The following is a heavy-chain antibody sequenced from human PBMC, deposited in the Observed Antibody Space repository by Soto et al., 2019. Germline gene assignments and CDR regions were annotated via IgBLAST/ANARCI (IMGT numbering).Heavy chain of an antibody. J-gene: IGHJ4*02. V-gene: IGHV5-51*01. CDR1: GYGFATYW. CDR2: IYPGDSDT. D-gene: IGHD6-6*01. CDR3: ARHISASLTPDY. Sequence: GESLKISCKGSGYGFATYWIGWVRQMSGKGLEWMGIIYPGDSDTRYSPSFQGHVTISADKSISTAYLQWSSLKASDTAMYYCARHISASLTPDYWGQGTLVTVSS.